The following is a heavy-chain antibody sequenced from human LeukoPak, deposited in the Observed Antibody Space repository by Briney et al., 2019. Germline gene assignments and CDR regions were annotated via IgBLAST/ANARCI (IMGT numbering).Heavy chain of an antibody. CDR1: GFTVRSNY. D-gene: IGHD2-15*01. Sequence: PGGSLRLSCTVSGFTVRSNYMSWVRQSPRKGLEWVSIMYSGGSTDYADSVKGRFIISRDHSKNTLYLQMNSLRAEDTAVYYCARDRYCSGGSCYGDAFDLWGQGTMVTVSS. J-gene: IGHJ3*01. V-gene: IGHV3-53*01. CDR2: MYSGGST. CDR3: ARDRYCSGGSCYGDAFDL.